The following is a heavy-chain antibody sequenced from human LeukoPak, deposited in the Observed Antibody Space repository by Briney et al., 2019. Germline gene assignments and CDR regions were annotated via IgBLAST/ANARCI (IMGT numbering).Heavy chain of an antibody. V-gene: IGHV3-23*01. D-gene: IGHD3-9*01. J-gene: IGHJ5*02. CDR1: GFTFSSYA. CDR3: ATDDGSIFYSNRLKNH. Sequence: GGSLRLSCAASGFTFSSYAMSWVRQAPGKGLEWVSAISGGGGRTYYADSVKGRFTISRDNSKNTLYLQMSSLRAEDTAVYYCATDDGSIFYSNRLKNHWGQGTLVTVSS. CDR2: ISGGGGRT.